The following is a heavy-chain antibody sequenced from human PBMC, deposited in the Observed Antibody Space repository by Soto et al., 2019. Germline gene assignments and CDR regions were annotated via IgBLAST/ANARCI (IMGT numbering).Heavy chain of an antibody. D-gene: IGHD2-8*01. Sequence: SETLSLTCAVYGGSFSGYYWSWIRQPPGKGLEWIGEINHSGSTNYNPSLKSRVTISVDTSKNQFSLKLSSVTAADTAVYYCARSNGPPYGMDVWGQGTTVTVSS. V-gene: IGHV4-34*01. J-gene: IGHJ6*02. CDR2: INHSGST. CDR3: ARSNGPPYGMDV. CDR1: GGSFSGYY.